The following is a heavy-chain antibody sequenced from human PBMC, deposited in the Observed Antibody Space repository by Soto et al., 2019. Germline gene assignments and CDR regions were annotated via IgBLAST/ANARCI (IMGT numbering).Heavy chain of an antibody. V-gene: IGHV3-23*01. Sequence: GGSLRLSCAASGFTFSSYAMSWVRQAPGKGLEWVSAISGSGGSTYYADSVKGRFTISRDNSKNTLYLQMNSLRAEDTAVYYCAKSRVDYYDSSGYYYSWGQGTLVTVSS. CDR2: ISGSGGST. D-gene: IGHD3-22*01. CDR1: GFTFSSYA. J-gene: IGHJ4*02. CDR3: AKSRVDYYDSSGYYYS.